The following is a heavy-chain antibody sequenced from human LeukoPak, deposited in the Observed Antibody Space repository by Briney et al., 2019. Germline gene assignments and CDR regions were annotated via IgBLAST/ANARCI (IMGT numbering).Heavy chain of an antibody. D-gene: IGHD2-2*01. CDR3: ARATAPQIVVVSGAMGFGY. Sequence: GGSLRLSCAASGFTFSPYGVHWVRQAPGKGLEWVSVISYDGSYEYLADSVRGRFTISRDHSKNTLYLQMNSLRAEDTAVYYCARATAPQIVVVSGAMGFGYWGQGTLVTVSS. V-gene: IGHV3-30*03. CDR2: ISYDGSYE. CDR1: GFTFSPYG. J-gene: IGHJ4*02.